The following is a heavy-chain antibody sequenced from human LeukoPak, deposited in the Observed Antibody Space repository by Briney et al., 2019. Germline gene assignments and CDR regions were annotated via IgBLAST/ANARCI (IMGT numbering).Heavy chain of an antibody. D-gene: IGHD4-23*01. CDR3: ARNYGGNSAG. V-gene: IGHV3-7*04. CDR1: GFTFSSSW. J-gene: IGHJ4*02. Sequence: GGCLRLSCAASGFTFSSSWMSWVRLAPGKGLEWVANIKQDGSEKYYVESVKGRFTISRDNAKNSLYLQMNSLRDEDTAVYYCARNYGGNSAGWGQGTLVTVSS. CDR2: IKQDGSEK.